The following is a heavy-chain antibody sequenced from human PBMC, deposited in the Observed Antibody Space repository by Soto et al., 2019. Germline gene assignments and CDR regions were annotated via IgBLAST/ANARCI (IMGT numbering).Heavy chain of an antibody. CDR1: GGSITSNW. CDR3: ARHIAVSGTRGFDH. Sequence: QVQLQESGPGLMKPSGTLSLTCAVSGGSITSNWWSWVCQPPGKGLEWIAEIFHTGSANYNPSLMGRLTISMDKSRSHLSLTLNSVTAADTAVYYCARHIAVSGTRGFDHWGQGTLVTVSS. J-gene: IGHJ4*02. V-gene: IGHV4-4*02. D-gene: IGHD2-21*01. CDR2: IFHTGSA.